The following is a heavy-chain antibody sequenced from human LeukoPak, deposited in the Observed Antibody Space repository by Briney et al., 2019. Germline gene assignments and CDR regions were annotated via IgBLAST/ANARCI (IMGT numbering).Heavy chain of an antibody. J-gene: IGHJ4*02. V-gene: IGHV4-39*01. CDR1: GGSISSSSYY. CDR3: AIRATKLLWFGELGLI. D-gene: IGHD3-10*01. Sequence: PSETLSLTCTVSGGSISSSSYYWGWIRQPPGKGLEWIGSIYYSGSTYYNPSLKSRVTISVDTSKNQFSLKLSSVTAADTAVYYCAIRATKLLWFGELGLIWGQGTLVTVSS. CDR2: IYYSGST.